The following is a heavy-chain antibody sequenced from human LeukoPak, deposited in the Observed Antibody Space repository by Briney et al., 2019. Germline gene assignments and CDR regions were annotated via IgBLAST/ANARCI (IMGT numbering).Heavy chain of an antibody. CDR3: ARYVTTVYDNDY. Sequence: GASVKVSCKASGYTFTSYDINWVRQATGQGLEWMGWMNPNSGNTGYAQKFQGRVTMTRNTSISTAYMELSSLRSEDTAVYYCARYVTTVYDNDYWGQGTLVTVSS. J-gene: IGHJ4*02. CDR1: GYTFTSYD. V-gene: IGHV1-8*01. CDR2: MNPNSGNT. D-gene: IGHD4-17*01.